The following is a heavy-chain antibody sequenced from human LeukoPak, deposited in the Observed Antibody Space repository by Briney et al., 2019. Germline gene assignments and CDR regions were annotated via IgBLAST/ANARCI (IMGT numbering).Heavy chain of an antibody. CDR1: GFAFASFA. CDR3: AKQGGYYGPVTNFDS. D-gene: IGHD3-10*01. CDR2: LSGAGVRP. Sequence: GGSLRLSCAASGFAFASFAMGWFRQAPGKGLEWVSSLSGAGVRPYYADSVRGRFTMSKDNSKNTVVLEMSSLRDEDTAVYYCAKQGGYYGPVTNFDSWGQGTLVTVSS. J-gene: IGHJ4*02. V-gene: IGHV3-23*01.